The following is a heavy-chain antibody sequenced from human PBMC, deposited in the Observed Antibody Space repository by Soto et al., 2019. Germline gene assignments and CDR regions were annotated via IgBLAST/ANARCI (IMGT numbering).Heavy chain of an antibody. J-gene: IGHJ6*02. CDR3: ARVALGYDYADV. CDR2: INPSGDGT. V-gene: IGHV1-46*01. Sequence: ASVKVSCKASGYTFTSYAMHWVRQAPGQGLEWMGVINPSGDGTSYAQKFQGRVTMTRDTSTSTVYMELSSLRSEDTAVYYCARVALGYDYADVWGQGTTVTVSS. D-gene: IGHD4-17*01. CDR1: GYTFTSYA.